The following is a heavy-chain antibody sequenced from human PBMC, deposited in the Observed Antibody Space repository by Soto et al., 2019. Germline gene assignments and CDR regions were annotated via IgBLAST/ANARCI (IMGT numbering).Heavy chain of an antibody. Sequence: GGSLRLSCAASGFNFDDYAMHWVRQIPGKGLEWVSGISWESGSIGYADSVKGRFSISRDNAKNSLYLQMNSLRVEDTAFYYCVKDHDEDLCYDLEYFNYCVQGTLVNVPS. V-gene: IGHV3-9*01. D-gene: IGHD5-12*01. CDR2: ISWESGSI. CDR1: GFNFDDYA. CDR3: VKDHDEDLCYDLEYFNY. J-gene: IGHJ4*02.